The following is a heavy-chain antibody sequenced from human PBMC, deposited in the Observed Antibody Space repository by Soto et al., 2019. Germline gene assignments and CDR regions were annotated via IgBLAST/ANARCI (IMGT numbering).Heavy chain of an antibody. V-gene: IGHV4-39*01. Sequence: QLQLQESGPGLVQPAETLSLTCTVSGGSISSSTYYWDWIRQPPGKGLEWIGAMYYTGNKNYNPSLESRVTMSVDTCKNQFSLKLSSVTPTDTAVYYCARRSSSSLGSLFDPWGRGILVTVSS. J-gene: IGHJ5*02. CDR1: GGSISSSTYY. CDR3: ARRSSSSLGSLFDP. CDR2: MYYTGNK. D-gene: IGHD6-6*01.